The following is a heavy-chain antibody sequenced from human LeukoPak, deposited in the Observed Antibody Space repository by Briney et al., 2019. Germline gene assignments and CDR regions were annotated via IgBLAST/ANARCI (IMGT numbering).Heavy chain of an antibody. CDR1: GGTFSSYA. CDR2: IIPIFGTA. Sequence: ASVKVSCKASGGTFSSYAISWVRQAPGQGLEWMGGIIPIFGTANYAQKFQGRVTITADESTSTAYMELSSLRSEDTAVYYCARGPAAAIPFDPWGQGTPVTVSS. J-gene: IGHJ5*02. D-gene: IGHD2-2*02. V-gene: IGHV1-69*13. CDR3: ARGPAAAIPFDP.